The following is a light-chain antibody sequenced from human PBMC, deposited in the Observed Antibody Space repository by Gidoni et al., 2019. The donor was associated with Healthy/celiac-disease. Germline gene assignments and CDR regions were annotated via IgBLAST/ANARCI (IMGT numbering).Light chain of an antibody. CDR1: SGDVGGYNY. V-gene: IGLV2-14*03. J-gene: IGLJ2*01. CDR2: DVS. Sequence: QSALTQPASVSGSPGQSITISCTVTSGDVGGYNYVSWYQQHPGKAPKRLIYDVSYRPSGVSNRFSGSKSGSTASLTISGLQAEDEADYYFSSYTNNTVIFGGGTKLTVL. CDR3: SSYTNNTVI.